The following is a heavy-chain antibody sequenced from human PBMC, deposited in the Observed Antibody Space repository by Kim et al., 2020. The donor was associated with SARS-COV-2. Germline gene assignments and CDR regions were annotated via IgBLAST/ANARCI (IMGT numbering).Heavy chain of an antibody. Sequence: SRVTISVDTSKNQCSLKLSSVTAADTAVYYCARPNNGWGTHHPHSSWFDPWGQGTLVTVSS. D-gene: IGHD3-16*01. J-gene: IGHJ5*02. CDR3: ARPNNGWGTHHPHSSWFDP. V-gene: IGHV4-39*01.